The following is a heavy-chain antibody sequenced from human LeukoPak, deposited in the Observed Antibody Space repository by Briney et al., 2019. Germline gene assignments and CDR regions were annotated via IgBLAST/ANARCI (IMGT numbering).Heavy chain of an antibody. V-gene: IGHV3-21*01. D-gene: IGHD1-26*01. CDR1: GFIFSNSA. CDR2: INTGSSHI. J-gene: IGHJ4*02. Sequence: GGSLRLSCAASGFIFSNSAMNWVRQAPGKGLEWVSSINTGSSHIYYAVSVKGRFTISRDNAKNSVYLQMNSLRAEDTAVYYCARDPTYYLRYGYFDFWGQGILVTVSS. CDR3: ARDPTYYLRYGYFDF.